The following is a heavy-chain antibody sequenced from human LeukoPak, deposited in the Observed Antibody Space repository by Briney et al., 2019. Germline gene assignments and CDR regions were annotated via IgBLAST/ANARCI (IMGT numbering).Heavy chain of an antibody. CDR1: GYTLTELS. D-gene: IGHD2-8*01. Sequence: ASVKVSCKVSGYTLTELSMHWVRQAPGQGLEWMGMIDPSGGSTSYAQKFQGRVTMTRDMSTSTVYMELSSLRSDDTAVYYCARDRCTNGVCRVFDYWGQGTLVTVSS. CDR3: ARDRCTNGVCRVFDY. J-gene: IGHJ4*02. V-gene: IGHV1-46*01. CDR2: IDPSGGST.